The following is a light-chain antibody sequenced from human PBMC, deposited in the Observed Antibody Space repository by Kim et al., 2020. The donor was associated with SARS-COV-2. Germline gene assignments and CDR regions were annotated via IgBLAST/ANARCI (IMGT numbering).Light chain of an antibody. V-gene: IGKV3-15*01. CDR3: QEYNNWPLT. CDR2: GAS. J-gene: IGKJ4*01. Sequence: EIVMTQSPATLSVSPGERATLSCRASQSANSNLAWYQQKPGQAPRLLIYGASSRATGIPGRFSGSGSGTEFTLTISSLQSEDFAVYYCQEYNNWPLTFGGGTKVDI. CDR1: QSANSN.